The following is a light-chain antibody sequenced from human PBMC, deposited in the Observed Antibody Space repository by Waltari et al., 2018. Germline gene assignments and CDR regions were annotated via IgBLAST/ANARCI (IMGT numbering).Light chain of an antibody. V-gene: IGLV1-47*01. CDR3: AAWDDNLLYV. CDR2: GNT. J-gene: IGLJ1*01. Sequence: QSVLTQPPSASGTTGQRVTIPCSGSSSDIGDHYVYWYKQLPGTAPKLLIYGNTQRPSGVPDRFSGSKSGTSASLAISDLRSEDEADYYCAAWDDNLLYVFGTGTKVTVL. CDR1: SSDIGDHY.